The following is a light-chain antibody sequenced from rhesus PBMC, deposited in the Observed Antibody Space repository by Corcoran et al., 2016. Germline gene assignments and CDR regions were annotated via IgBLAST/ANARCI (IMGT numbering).Light chain of an antibody. CDR1: QSIGSW. J-gene: IGKJ2*01. CDR3: QQYNSSPYS. Sequence: DIQMTQSPSSLSASVGDTVTITCRASQSIGSWLAWYQQKPGKAPNLLISKASTLQSGVPSRFSGSGSGTDFTLTISSLQSEDFATYYCQQYNSSPYSFGQGTKVEIK. V-gene: IGKV1-22*01. CDR2: KAS.